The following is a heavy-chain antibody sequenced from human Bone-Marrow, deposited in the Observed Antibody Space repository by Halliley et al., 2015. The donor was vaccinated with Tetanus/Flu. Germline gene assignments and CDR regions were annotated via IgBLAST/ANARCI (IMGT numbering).Heavy chain of an antibody. J-gene: IGHJ4*02. D-gene: IGHD3-3*01. Sequence: RGGGGTTYYAESVKGRFTISRDNSKDRLYMQMKRLGDEDTAVYYWAKEFNFWSGYIFAYWGQGTMVTVSS. V-gene: IGHV3-23*01. CDR2: RGGGGTT. CDR3: AKEFNFWSGYIFAY.